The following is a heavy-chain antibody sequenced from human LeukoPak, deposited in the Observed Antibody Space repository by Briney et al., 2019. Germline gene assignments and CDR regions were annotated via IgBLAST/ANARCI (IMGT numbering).Heavy chain of an antibody. V-gene: IGHV1-18*01. Sequence: GASVTVSFQATGYTFTSYGVSWVRQAPGQGLEWMGWITTNNGNTYYAQKLQGRVTMTTDTSTTTAYMELRSLRSDDTAVYYCARADYCSSTSCYNSYMDVWGKGTTVTVSS. CDR1: GYTFTSYG. D-gene: IGHD2-2*02. CDR3: ARADYCSSTSCYNSYMDV. CDR2: ITTNNGNT. J-gene: IGHJ6*03.